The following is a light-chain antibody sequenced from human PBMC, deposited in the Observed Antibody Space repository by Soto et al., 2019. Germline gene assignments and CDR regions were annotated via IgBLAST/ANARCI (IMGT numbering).Light chain of an antibody. Sequence: QSALTQPPSASGTPGQRVTISCSGSGSSIGTNTVNWYRRLPGTAPKLLIYGDNQRPSGVPDRFSGSKSGTSASLAISGLQSEDEAEYYCAAWDGSLNNVLFGGGTKLTVL. CDR2: GDN. V-gene: IGLV1-44*01. J-gene: IGLJ2*01. CDR1: GSSIGTNT. CDR3: AAWDGSLNNVL.